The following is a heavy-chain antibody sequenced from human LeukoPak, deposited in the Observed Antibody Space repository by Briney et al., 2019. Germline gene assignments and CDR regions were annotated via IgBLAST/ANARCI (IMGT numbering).Heavy chain of an antibody. J-gene: IGHJ4*02. CDR2: ISCYGDRT. V-gene: IGHV3-64*02. CDR1: VFPLCSYA. Sequence: GGSLRLFCAASVFPLCSYAVHWVREARGKGVEYVSAISCYGDRTYYADSERGRFTTSRDNTKNTLYLQMGSLRDEDMAVYYCARSSSGYGGFIDYWGQGTLVTVSS. D-gene: IGHD5-12*01. CDR3: ARSSSGYGGFIDY.